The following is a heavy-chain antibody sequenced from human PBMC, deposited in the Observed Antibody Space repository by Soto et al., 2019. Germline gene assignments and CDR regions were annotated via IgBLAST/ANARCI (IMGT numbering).Heavy chain of an antibody. CDR3: VRVPGP. CDR1: GGSISSGGYS. V-gene: IGHV4-30-2*01. Sequence: TLSLTCVVSGGSISSGGYSWSWIRQPPGKGLEWIGYIYHSGSTYYNPSLKSRVTISVDRSKNQFSLKLSSVTAADTAVYYCVRVPGPWGQGTLVTVPQ. CDR2: IYHSGST. J-gene: IGHJ5*02.